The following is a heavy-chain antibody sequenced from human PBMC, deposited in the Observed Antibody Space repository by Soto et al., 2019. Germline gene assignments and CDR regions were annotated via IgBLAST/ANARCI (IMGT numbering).Heavy chain of an antibody. D-gene: IGHD2-2*02. CDR3: ARNYCSSTSCYRYYYYYGMDV. CDR2: IYYSGST. V-gene: IGHV4-31*03. J-gene: IGHJ6*02. CDR1: GGSISSGGYY. Sequence: SETLSLTCTVSGGSISSGGYYWSWIRQHPGKGLEWIGYIYYSGSTYYNPSLKSRVTISVDTSKNQFSLKLSSVTAADTAVYYCARNYCSSTSCYRYYYYYGMDVWGQGTTVTVSS.